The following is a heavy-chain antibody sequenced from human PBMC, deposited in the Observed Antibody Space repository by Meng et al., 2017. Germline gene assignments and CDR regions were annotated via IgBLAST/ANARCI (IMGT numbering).Heavy chain of an antibody. D-gene: IGHD3-10*01. V-gene: IGHV3-30*04. CDR3: ARGGVWFGEFLGHILDY. J-gene: IGHJ4*02. Sequence: GESLKISCAASGFTFSSYAMHWVRQAPGKGLEWVAVISYDGSNKYYADSVKGRFTISRDNSKNTLYLQMNSLRAEDTAVYYCARGGVWFGEFLGHILDYWGQGTLVTVSS. CDR2: ISYDGSNK. CDR1: GFTFSSYA.